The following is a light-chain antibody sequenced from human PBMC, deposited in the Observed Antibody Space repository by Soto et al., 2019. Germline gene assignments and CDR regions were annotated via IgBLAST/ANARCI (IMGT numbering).Light chain of an antibody. Sequence: QSVLTPPPSVSAAPGQKVTISCSGSSSNIGESYVSWYQQLPGTAPKLLIYDNNKRPSGIPDGFSGSSSGTSATLGITGLQTGDEADYYCGTWDSSLSTGIFGGGTKLTVL. J-gene: IGLJ2*01. CDR1: SSNIGESY. V-gene: IGLV1-51*01. CDR3: GTWDSSLSTGI. CDR2: DNN.